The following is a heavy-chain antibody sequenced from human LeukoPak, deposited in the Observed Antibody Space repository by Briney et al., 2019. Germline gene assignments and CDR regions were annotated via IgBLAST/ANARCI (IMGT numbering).Heavy chain of an antibody. Sequence: PGGSLRLSCAASGFTFRSYWMSWVRQAPGKGLEWVATIKRDGSEKYYVDSVKGRFTVSRDNAKNSLYLQMNSLRADGTAVYYCARLLGDITVFDLWGQGTLVTVSS. CDR3: ARLLGDITVFDL. CDR1: GFTFRSYW. V-gene: IGHV3-7*01. CDR2: IKRDGSEK. D-gene: IGHD1-20*01. J-gene: IGHJ4*02.